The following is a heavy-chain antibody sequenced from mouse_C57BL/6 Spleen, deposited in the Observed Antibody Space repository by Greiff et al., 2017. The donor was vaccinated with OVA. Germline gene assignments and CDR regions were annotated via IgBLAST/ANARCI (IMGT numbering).Heavy chain of an antibody. V-gene: IGHV1-54*01. D-gene: IGHD2-4*01. CDR3: AREEYDYDGGGFAY. Sequence: VQLQQSGAELVRPGTSVKVSCKASGYAFTNYLIEWVKQRPGQGLEWIGVINPGSGGTNYNEKFKGKATLTADKSSSTAYMQHSSLTSEDSAVYFCAREEYDYDGGGFAYWGQGTLVTVSA. J-gene: IGHJ3*01. CDR2: INPGSGGT. CDR1: GYAFTNYL.